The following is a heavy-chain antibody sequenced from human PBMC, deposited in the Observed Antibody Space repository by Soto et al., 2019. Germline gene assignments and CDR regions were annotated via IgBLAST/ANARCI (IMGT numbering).Heavy chain of an antibody. CDR2: INAGNGNT. CDR1: GYTFTSYA. D-gene: IGHD3-16*02. J-gene: IGHJ6*02. Sequence: ASVKVSCKASGYTFTSYAMHWVRQAPGQRLEWMGWINAGNGNTKYSQKFQGRVTITRDTSASTAYMELSSLRSEDTAVYYCASDRLRLGELSFSYYYYYGMDVWGQGTTVTVSS. CDR3: ASDRLRLGELSFSYYYYYGMDV. V-gene: IGHV1-3*01.